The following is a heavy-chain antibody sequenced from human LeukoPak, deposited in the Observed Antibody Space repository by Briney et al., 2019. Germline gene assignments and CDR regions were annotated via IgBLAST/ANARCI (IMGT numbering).Heavy chain of an antibody. Sequence: GGSLRLSCAASGFTFSSYSMNWVRQAPGKGLEWVSSINSSSSYIYYADSVKGRFTISRDNAKNSLYLQMNSLRAEDTAVYYCARDRPDYSIFGVVIMDPTHFDYWGQGTLVTVSS. CDR3: ARDRPDYSIFGVVIMDPTHFDY. CDR1: GFTFSSYS. D-gene: IGHD3-3*01. V-gene: IGHV3-21*01. CDR2: INSSSSYI. J-gene: IGHJ4*02.